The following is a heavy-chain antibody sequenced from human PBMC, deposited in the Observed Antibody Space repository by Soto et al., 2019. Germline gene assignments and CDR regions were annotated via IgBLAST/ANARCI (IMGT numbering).Heavy chain of an antibody. D-gene: IGHD6-19*01. CDR3: AREAVESSGWSNFDF. J-gene: IGHJ4*02. CDR2: INHSGST. Sequence: PSETLSLTCAVYGGSFSGYYWSWIRQPPGRGLEWIGEINHSGSTNYNPSLKSRVTISVDTSKNQFSLKLSSVTAADTAVYYCAREAVESSGWSNFDFWGQGTLVTVSS. CDR1: GGSFSGYY. V-gene: IGHV4-34*01.